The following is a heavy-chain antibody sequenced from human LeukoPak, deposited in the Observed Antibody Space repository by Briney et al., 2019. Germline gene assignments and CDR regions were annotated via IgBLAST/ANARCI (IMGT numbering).Heavy chain of an antibody. Sequence: ASVKVSCKASGYTFTGYYMHWVRQAPGQGLEWMEWINPNSGGTNYAQKFQGRVTMTRDTSISTAYMELSRLRSDDTAVYYCASEVHEYQLRGWFDPWGQGTLVTVSS. J-gene: IGHJ5*02. D-gene: IGHD2-2*01. CDR3: ASEVHEYQLRGWFDP. CDR2: INPNSGGT. CDR1: GYTFTGYY. V-gene: IGHV1-2*02.